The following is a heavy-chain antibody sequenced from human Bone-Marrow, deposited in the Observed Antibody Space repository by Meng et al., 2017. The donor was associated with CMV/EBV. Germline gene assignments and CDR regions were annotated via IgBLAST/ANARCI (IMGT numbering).Heavy chain of an antibody. D-gene: IGHD1-26*01. CDR2: ISYDGSNK. CDR1: GFTFSSYA. Sequence: GGSLRLSCAASGFTFSSYAMHWVRQAPGKGLEWVAVISYDGSNKYYADFVKGRFTISRDNSKNTLYLQMNSLRAEDTAVYYCACFSGSYLFDDWGQGTLVTVSS. J-gene: IGHJ5*02. V-gene: IGHV3-30-3*01. CDR3: ACFSGSYLFDD.